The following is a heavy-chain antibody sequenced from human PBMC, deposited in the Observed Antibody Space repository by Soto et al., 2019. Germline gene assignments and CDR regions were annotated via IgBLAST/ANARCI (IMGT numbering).Heavy chain of an antibody. Sequence: SVKVSCKASGCTFSSYAISWVRQAPGQGLEWMGGIIPIFGTANYAQKFQGRVTITADKSTSTAYMELSSLRSGDTAVYYCARGGDIVVVPAAKEKYYGMDVRGQGTTVTVYS. D-gene: IGHD2-2*01. J-gene: IGHJ6*02. CDR3: ARGGDIVVVPAAKEKYYGMDV. CDR1: GCTFSSYA. CDR2: IIPIFGTA. V-gene: IGHV1-69*06.